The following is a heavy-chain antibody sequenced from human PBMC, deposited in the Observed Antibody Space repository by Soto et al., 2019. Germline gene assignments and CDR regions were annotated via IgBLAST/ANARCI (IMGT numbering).Heavy chain of an antibody. J-gene: IGHJ4*02. V-gene: IGHV3-23*01. D-gene: IGHD3-22*01. Sequence: EVQLLESGGGLVQPGGSLRLSCAASGFTFSSYAMSWVRQAPGKGLEWVSAISGSGSNTYYADSVKGRFTISRDNSRNTLYLQMNSLRAEDTAVYYCAKYSGLTDSSGYPVDYWGQGTLVTVSS. CDR3: AKYSGLTDSSGYPVDY. CDR1: GFTFSSYA. CDR2: ISGSGSNT.